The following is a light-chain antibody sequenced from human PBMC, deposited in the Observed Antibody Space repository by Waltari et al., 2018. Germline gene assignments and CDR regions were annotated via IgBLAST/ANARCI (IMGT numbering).Light chain of an antibody. CDR2: EVS. V-gene: IGKV2D-29*02. CDR1: DSLLHTDGKTY. J-gene: IGKJ5*01. CDR3: MQSIELPT. Sequence: VLTQTPPSLSVTPGQPASISCKSGDSLLHTDGKTYLYWYLQKSGQSQQLLIYEVSSRFSGVQDRISGSGSETDFTLKISRVEAEDVGVYYCMQSIELPTFGQGTRLEIK.